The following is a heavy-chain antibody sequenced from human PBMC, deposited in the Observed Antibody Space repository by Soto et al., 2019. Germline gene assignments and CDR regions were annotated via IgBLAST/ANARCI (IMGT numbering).Heavy chain of an antibody. CDR1: GFTFSSYS. Sequence: GGSLRLSCAASGFTFSSYSMNWVRQAPGKGLEWVSSISSSSSYIYYADSVKGRFTISRDNAKNSLYLQMNSLRAEDTAVYYCARDSPLSLQLWFFSAFDIWGQGTMVTVSS. V-gene: IGHV3-21*01. CDR2: ISSSSSYI. D-gene: IGHD5-18*01. CDR3: ARDSPLSLQLWFFSAFDI. J-gene: IGHJ3*02.